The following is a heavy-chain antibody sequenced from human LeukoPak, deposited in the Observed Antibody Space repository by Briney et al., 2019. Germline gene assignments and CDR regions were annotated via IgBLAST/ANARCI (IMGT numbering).Heavy chain of an antibody. Sequence: GGSLRLSCAASGFTFSSYGMHWVRQAPGKGLEWVAFIRYDGSNKYYADSVKGRFTISRDNSKRTLYLEMNSLRAEDTAVYFCAREGPGIPSRSTTFDYWGQGTLVTVSS. CDR2: IRYDGSNK. CDR1: GFTFSSYG. J-gene: IGHJ4*02. V-gene: IGHV3-30*02. CDR3: AREGPGIPSRSTTFDY. D-gene: IGHD3-16*02.